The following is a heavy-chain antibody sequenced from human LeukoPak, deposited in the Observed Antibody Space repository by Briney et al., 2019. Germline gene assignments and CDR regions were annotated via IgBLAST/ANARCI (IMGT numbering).Heavy chain of an antibody. J-gene: IGHJ6*03. CDR3: ARGLGSPGYYYYYMDV. D-gene: IGHD1-14*01. Sequence: GRSLRLSCAASGFTFSDYYMSWIRQAPGKWLEWVSYISSSGSTIYYADSVKGRFTISRDNAKNSLYLQMNSLRAEDTAVYYCARGLGSPGYYYYYMDVWGKGTTVTVSS. CDR2: ISSSGSTI. CDR1: GFTFSDYY. V-gene: IGHV3-11*01.